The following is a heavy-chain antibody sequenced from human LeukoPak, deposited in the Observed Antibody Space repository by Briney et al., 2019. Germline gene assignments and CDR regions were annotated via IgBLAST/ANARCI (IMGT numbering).Heavy chain of an antibody. V-gene: IGHV3-66*01. D-gene: IGHD3-16*01. Sequence: GGSLRLFCAASGFTVSSNYMSWVRQAPGKGLEWVSVIYSGGSTYYADSVKGRFTISRDNAKNSLYLQMNSLRAEDTAVYYCARFMRGKFDYWGQGTLVTVSS. CDR1: GFTVSSNY. CDR2: IYSGGST. CDR3: ARFMRGKFDY. J-gene: IGHJ4*02.